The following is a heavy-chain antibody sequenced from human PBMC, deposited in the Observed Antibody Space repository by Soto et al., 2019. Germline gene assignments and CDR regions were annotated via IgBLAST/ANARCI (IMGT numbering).Heavy chain of an antibody. V-gene: IGHV4-39*01. D-gene: IGHD3-10*01. J-gene: IGHJ6*02. CDR2: IYYSGST. CDR3: ARQGYYGSGSYSYGMDV. CDR1: GGSISSSSYY. Sequence: PSETLSLTCTVSGGSISSSSYYWGWIRQPPGKGLEWIGSIYYSGSTYYNPSLKSRVTISVDTSKNQFSLKLSSVTAADTAVYYCARQGYYGSGSYSYGMDVWGQGTTVTVSS.